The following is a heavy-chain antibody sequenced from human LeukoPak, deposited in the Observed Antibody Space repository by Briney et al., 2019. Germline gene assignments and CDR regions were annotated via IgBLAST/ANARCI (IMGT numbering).Heavy chain of an antibody. CDR3: ARGRDYGDLYYFDY. J-gene: IGHJ4*02. CDR2: IYYSGST. D-gene: IGHD4-17*01. CDR1: GGSISSSSYY. Sequence: SETLSLTCTVSGGSISSSSYYWGWIRQPPGKGLEWIGSIYYSGSTYYNPSLKSRVTISVDTSKNQFSLKLSSVTAADTAVYYCARGRDYGDLYYFDYWGQGTLVTVSS. V-gene: IGHV4-39*01.